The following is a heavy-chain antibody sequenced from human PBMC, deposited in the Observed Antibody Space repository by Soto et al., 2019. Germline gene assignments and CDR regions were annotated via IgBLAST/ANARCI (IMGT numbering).Heavy chain of an antibody. Sequence: PGGSLRLSCAPSGFTFTSYAMNWVRQAPGKGLQWVSVISANGATTYYADSVKGRFTISRDNSKNTLFLQMDSLRVEDTALYYCAKDRGSGYTLDYWGHGTLVTVSS. J-gene: IGHJ4*01. V-gene: IGHV3-23*01. CDR2: ISANGATT. D-gene: IGHD5-12*01. CDR3: AKDRGSGYTLDY. CDR1: GFTFTSYA.